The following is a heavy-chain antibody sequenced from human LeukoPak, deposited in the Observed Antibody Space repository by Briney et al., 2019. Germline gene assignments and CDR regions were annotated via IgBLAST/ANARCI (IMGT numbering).Heavy chain of an antibody. CDR1: GDSVSSNSAA. D-gene: IGHD6-13*01. J-gene: IGHJ4*02. V-gene: IGHV6-1*01. CDR2: TYYRSKWYN. Sequence: SQTLSLTRAISGDSVSSNSAAWNWIRQSPSSGLEWLGRTYYRSKWYNDYAVSVKSRIIINPDTSKNQFSLQLNPVTPEDTAVYYCARDRGIAAAKTFDYWGQGTLVTVSS. CDR3: ARDRGIAAAKTFDY.